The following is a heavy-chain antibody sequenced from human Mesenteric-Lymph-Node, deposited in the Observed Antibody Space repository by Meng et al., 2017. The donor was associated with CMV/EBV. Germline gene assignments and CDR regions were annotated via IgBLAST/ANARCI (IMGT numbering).Heavy chain of an antibody. CDR2: IWYDGSNK. Sequence: GESLKISCAASGFTFSSYGMHWVRQAPGKGLEWVAVIWYDGSNKYYADSVKGRFTISRDNSKNTLYLQMNSLRAEDTAVYYCAKEITIFGVVLYDMDVWGQETTVTVSS. V-gene: IGHV3-33*06. D-gene: IGHD3-3*01. J-gene: IGHJ6*02. CDR1: GFTFSSYG. CDR3: AKEITIFGVVLYDMDV.